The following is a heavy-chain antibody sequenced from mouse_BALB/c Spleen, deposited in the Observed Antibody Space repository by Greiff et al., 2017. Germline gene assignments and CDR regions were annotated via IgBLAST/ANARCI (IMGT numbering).Heavy chain of an antibody. CDR3: AREGDYRYTFAY. V-gene: IGHV5-6-5*01. D-gene: IGHD2-14*01. Sequence: EVKLMESGGGLVKPGGSLKLSCAASGFTFSSYAMSWVRQTPEKRLEWVASISSGGSTYYPDSVMGRITISRDNARNILYLQMSSLRSEDTAMYYCAREGDYRYTFAYWGQGTLVTVSA. J-gene: IGHJ3*01. CDR1: GFTFSSYA. CDR2: ISSGGST.